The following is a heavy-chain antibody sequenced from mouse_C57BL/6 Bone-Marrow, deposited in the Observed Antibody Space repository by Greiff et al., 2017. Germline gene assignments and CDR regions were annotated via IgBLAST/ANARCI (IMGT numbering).Heavy chain of an antibody. D-gene: IGHD2-5*01. CDR3: ARPYYSNYWYFDV. V-gene: IGHV1-55*01. CDR1: GYTFTSYW. CDR2: IYPGSGST. Sequence: VQLQQPGAELVKPGASVKMSCKASGYTFTSYWITWVKQRPGQGLEWIGDIYPGSGSTKYNEKFKGKATLTVDTSSSTAYMQLSSLTSEDSAVYYWARPYYSNYWYFDVWCTGTTVTVSS. J-gene: IGHJ1*03.